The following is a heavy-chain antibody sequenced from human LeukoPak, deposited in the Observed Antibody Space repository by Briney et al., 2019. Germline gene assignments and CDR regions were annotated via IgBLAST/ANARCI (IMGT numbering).Heavy chain of an antibody. CDR2: IKQDGSEK. Sequence: GGSLRLSCAASGFTFSSYWMSWVRQAPGKGLEWVANIKQDGSEKNYVDSVRGRFTISRDNAKNSLYLQMNSLRAEDTAVYYCARDGSYYYYMDVWGKGTTVTVSS. CDR1: GFTFSSYW. J-gene: IGHJ6*03. V-gene: IGHV3-7*01. CDR3: ARDGSYYYYMDV.